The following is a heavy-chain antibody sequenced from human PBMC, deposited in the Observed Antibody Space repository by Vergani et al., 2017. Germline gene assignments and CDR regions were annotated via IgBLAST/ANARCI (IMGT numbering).Heavy chain of an antibody. Sequence: EVQLLESGGGLVQPGGSLRLSCAASGFTFSSYAMSWVRQAPGKGLEWVSAIRGSGGSTYYADSVKGRFTISRDNSKNTLYLQMNSRRAEDTAVYYCAKDQRLREVATRWGQGTMVTVSS. CDR1: GFTFSSYA. D-gene: IGHD5-24*01. CDR3: AKDQRLREVATR. J-gene: IGHJ3*01. V-gene: IGHV3-23*01. CDR2: IRGSGGST.